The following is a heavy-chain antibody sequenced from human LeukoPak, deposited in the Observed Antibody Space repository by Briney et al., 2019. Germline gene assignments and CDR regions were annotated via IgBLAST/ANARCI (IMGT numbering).Heavy chain of an antibody. D-gene: IGHD2-2*01. Sequence: ASVKVSCKASGYTFTSYGISWVRQAPGQGLEWMGWISAYNGNTNYAQKLQGRVTMTTDTSTSTAYMELRSLRSDDTAAYYCARLHPDLAPYCSSTSCYSYYYYGMDVWGQGTTVTVSS. V-gene: IGHV1-18*01. CDR1: GYTFTSYG. J-gene: IGHJ6*02. CDR3: ARLHPDLAPYCSSTSCYSYYYYGMDV. CDR2: ISAYNGNT.